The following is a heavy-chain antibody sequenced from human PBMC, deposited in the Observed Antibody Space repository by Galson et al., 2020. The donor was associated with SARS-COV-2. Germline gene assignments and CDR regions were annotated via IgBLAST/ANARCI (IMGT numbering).Heavy chain of an antibody. J-gene: IGHJ4*02. CDR2: ISWNSGSI. D-gene: IGHD3-10*01. V-gene: IGHV3-9*01. CDR3: AKAAIGITMVRGVSFDY. CDR1: GFTFDDYA. Sequence: GGSLRLSCAASGFTFDDYAMHWVRQAPGKGLEWVSGISWNSGSIGYADSVKGRFTISRDNAKNSLYLQMNSLRAEDTALYYCAKAAIGITMVRGVSFDYWGQGTLVTVSS.